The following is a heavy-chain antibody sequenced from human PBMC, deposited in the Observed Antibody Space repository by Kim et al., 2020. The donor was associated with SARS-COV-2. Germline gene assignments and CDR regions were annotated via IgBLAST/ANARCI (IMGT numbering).Heavy chain of an antibody. J-gene: IGHJ4*02. CDR1: GFTFDDYG. CDR2: INWNGGST. V-gene: IGHV3-20*01. CDR3: AREGSYGDRYYFDY. D-gene: IGHD4-17*01. Sequence: GGSLRLSCAASGFTFDDYGMSWVRQAPGKGLEWVSGINWNGGSTGYADSVKGRFTISRDNAKNSLYLQMNSLRAEDTALYHCAREGSYGDRYYFDYWGQGTLVTVSS.